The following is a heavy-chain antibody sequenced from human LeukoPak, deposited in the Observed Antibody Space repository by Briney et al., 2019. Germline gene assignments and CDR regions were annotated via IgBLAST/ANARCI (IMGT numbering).Heavy chain of an antibody. D-gene: IGHD3-22*01. CDR2: FDPEDGET. V-gene: IGHV1-24*01. CDR1: GYTLTELS. CDR3: ARGYYYYDSSGHTGFDY. J-gene: IGHJ4*02. Sequence: ASVKASCKVSGYTLTELSMHWVRQAPGKGLEWMGGFDPEDGETIYAQKFQGRVTMTEDTSTDTAYMELSSLRSEDTAVYYCARGYYYYDSSGHTGFDYWGQGTLVTVSS.